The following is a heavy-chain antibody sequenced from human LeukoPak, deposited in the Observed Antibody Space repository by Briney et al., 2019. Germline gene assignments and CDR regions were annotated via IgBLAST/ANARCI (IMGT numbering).Heavy chain of an antibody. Sequence: GASVEVSCKASGYTFTSYPISWVRQAPGQGLEWVGWITTYNGNTNYAQKLQGRVTMITDTSTSTAYMDLRGLRSDDTAVYYCARGYDYGDYVGDFDYWGQGTLVTVSS. J-gene: IGHJ4*02. V-gene: IGHV1-18*01. CDR1: GYTFTSYP. D-gene: IGHD4-17*01. CDR2: ITTYNGNT. CDR3: ARGYDYGDYVGDFDY.